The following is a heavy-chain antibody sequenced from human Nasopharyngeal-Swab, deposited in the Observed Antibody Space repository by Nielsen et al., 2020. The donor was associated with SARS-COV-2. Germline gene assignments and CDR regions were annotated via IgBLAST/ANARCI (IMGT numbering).Heavy chain of an antibody. V-gene: IGHV3-21*01. D-gene: IGHD3/OR15-3a*01. Sequence: GESLKISCATSGFTFSAYSMHWVRQASGKGLEWVSSISSSSTYTYYADSVMGRFTISRDNAKNSLYLQMSSLRAEDTAVYYCARVREGSSGGLRAPLDYWGQGTLVTVSS. CDR3: ARVREGSSGGLRAPLDY. J-gene: IGHJ4*02. CDR2: ISSSSTYT. CDR1: GFTFSAYS.